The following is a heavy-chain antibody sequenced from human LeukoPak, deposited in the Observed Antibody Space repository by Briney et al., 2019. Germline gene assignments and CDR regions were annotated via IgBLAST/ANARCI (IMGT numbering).Heavy chain of an antibody. CDR2: INHSGST. J-gene: IGHJ4*02. Sequence: SETLSLTCAVYGGSFSGYYWSWIRQPPGKGLEWIGEINHSGSTNYNPSLKSRVTISVDTSKNQFSLKLSSVTAADTAVYYCARLGRFGGVIVLRRTNSFDYWGQGTLVTVSS. V-gene: IGHV4-34*01. CDR3: ARLGRFGGVIVLRRTNSFDY. CDR1: GGSFSGYY. D-gene: IGHD3-16*02.